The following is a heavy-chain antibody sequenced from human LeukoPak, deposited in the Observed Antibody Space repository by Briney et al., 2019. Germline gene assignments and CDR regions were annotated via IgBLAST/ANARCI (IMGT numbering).Heavy chain of an antibody. CDR2: IYTSGST. V-gene: IGHV4-4*07. J-gene: IGHJ3*02. Sequence: PSETLSLTCTVSGGSISSYYWSWIRQPAGKGLEWIGRIYTSGSTNYNPSLKSRVTMSVDTSKNQFSLKLSSVTAADTAVYYCAGDYFDYGDHVGSWAFDIWGQGTMVTVSS. D-gene: IGHD3-16*01. CDR1: GGSISSYY. CDR3: AGDYFDYGDHVGSWAFDI.